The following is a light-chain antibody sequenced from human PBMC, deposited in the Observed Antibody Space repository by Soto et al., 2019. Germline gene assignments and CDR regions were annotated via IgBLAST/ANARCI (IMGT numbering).Light chain of an antibody. CDR3: CSYAGSYV. CDR2: DVS. J-gene: IGLJ1*01. Sequence: QSALTQPRSVSGSAGQSVTISCTGTSSDVGGYNYVSWYQQHPGKATKLMIYDVSKRPSGVPDRFSGSKSGNTASLTISGLQAEDEADYYCCSYAGSYVFGTGTKVTVL. CDR1: SSDVGGYNY. V-gene: IGLV2-11*01.